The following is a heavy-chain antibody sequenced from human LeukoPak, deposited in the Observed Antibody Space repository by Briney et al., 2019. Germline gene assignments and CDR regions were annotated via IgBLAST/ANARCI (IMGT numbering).Heavy chain of an antibody. D-gene: IGHD2-21*02. CDR2: ISGSGGST. J-gene: IGHJ1*01. V-gene: IGHV3-23*01. Sequence: GGSLRLSCAASGFTFSSYAMSWVRQAPGKGLEWVSAISGSGGSTYYADSVKGRFTISRDNSKNTLYLQMNSLRAEDTAVYYCAKGPRYCGGDCYSRYFQHWGQGTLVTVSS. CDR1: GFTFSSYA. CDR3: AKGPRYCGGDCYSRYFQH.